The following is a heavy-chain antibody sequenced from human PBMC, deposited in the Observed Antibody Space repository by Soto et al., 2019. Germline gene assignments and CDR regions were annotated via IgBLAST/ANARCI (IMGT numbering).Heavy chain of an antibody. CDR3: AREMVAGTYYYYYYGMDV. CDR1: GDTFSSYA. D-gene: IGHD6-19*01. CDR2: IIPIFGTA. Sequence: ASVKVSCKASGDTFSSYAISWVRQAPGQGLEWMGGIIPIFGTANYAQKFQGRVTITADESTSTAYMELSSLRSEDTAVYYCAREMVAGTYYYYYYGMDVWGQGTTVTVSS. V-gene: IGHV1-69*13. J-gene: IGHJ6*02.